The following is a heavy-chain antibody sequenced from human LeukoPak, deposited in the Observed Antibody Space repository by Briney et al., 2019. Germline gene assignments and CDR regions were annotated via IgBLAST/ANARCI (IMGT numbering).Heavy chain of an antibody. CDR3: ARELEGSGSDP. CDR1: GFTFSNYE. CDR2: ISPTAGRI. J-gene: IGHJ5*02. V-gene: IGHV3-48*03. D-gene: IGHD6-19*01. Sequence: GGSLRLSCVASGFTFSNYEMNWVRQAPGKGLEWVSYISPTAGRIDYADSVKGRFTISRDNAKNSLFLQMNSLRAEDTAIYYCARELEGSGSDPWGQGTLVTVSS.